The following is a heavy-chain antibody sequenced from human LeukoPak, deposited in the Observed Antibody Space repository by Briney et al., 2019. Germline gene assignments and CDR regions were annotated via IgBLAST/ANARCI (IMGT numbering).Heavy chain of an antibody. J-gene: IGHJ4*02. CDR1: GFTFSRFW. CDR2: INGDGSST. CDR3: AREFWSGYYRSYFDY. D-gene: IGHD3-3*01. Sequence: GGSLRLSCAASGFTFSRFWMHWVRQAPGKGLVWVSRINGDGSSTNYADSVKGRFTISRDNAKNTLYLQMNSLRAEDTAVYYCAREFWSGYYRSYFDYWGQGTLVTVSS. V-gene: IGHV3-74*01.